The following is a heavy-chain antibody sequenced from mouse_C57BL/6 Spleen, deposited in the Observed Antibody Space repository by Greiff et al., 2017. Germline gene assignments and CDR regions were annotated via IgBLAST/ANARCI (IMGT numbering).Heavy chain of an antibody. CDR3: TRTLGYFDV. J-gene: IGHJ1*03. Sequence: VQRVESGAELVRPGASVTLSCKASGYTFTDYEMHWVKQTPVHGLEWIGAIDPETGGTAYNQKFKGKAILTADKSSSTAYMELRSLTSEDSAVYYCTRTLGYFDVWGTGTTVTVSS. CDR1: GYTFTDYE. V-gene: IGHV1-15*01. CDR2: IDPETGGT.